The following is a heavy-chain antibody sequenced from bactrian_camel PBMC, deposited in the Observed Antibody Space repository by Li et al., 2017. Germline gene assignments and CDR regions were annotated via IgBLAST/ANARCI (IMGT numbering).Heavy chain of an antibody. D-gene: IGHD2*01. Sequence: VQLVESGGGFVQVGGSLRLSCTASGFSFSSYGMVWVRQAPGKGLEWISGIARDSSSTAYADSVKGRFTISRDNSKSTVSLQLNSLKTEDTAMYYCVKVDTYYRGTSGYQYTDWGQGTQVTVS. J-gene: IGHJ4*01. CDR3: VKVDTYYRGTSGYQYTD. CDR2: IARDSSST. V-gene: IGHV3S40*01. CDR1: GFSFSSYG.